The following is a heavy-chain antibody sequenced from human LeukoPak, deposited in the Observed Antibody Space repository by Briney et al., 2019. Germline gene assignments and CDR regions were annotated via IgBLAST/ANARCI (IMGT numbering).Heavy chain of an antibody. J-gene: IGHJ5*02. V-gene: IGHV4-61*02. D-gene: IGHD1-26*01. CDR3: ARAIGRDNWFDP. CDR2: IYTSGST. Sequence: SESLSLTCTVSGGSISSGSYYWSWIRQPAGKGLEWIGRIYTSGSTNYNPSLKSQFTISVDTSKNQFSLKLSSVTAADTAVYYCARAIGRDNWFDPWRQGTLVTVST. CDR1: GGSISSGSYY.